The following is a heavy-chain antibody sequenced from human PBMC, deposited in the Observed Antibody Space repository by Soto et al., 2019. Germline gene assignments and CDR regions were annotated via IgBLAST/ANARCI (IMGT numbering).Heavy chain of an antibody. Sequence: QVQLVESGGGVVQPGRSLRLSCAASGFTFSSYGMHWVRQAPGKGLEWVAVISYDGSNKYYADSVKGRFTISRDNSRNTLYLQMNSLRAEDTAVYYCAKVTGNCSSTSCRIDYYYYYGMDVWGQGTTVTVSS. D-gene: IGHD2-2*01. CDR3: AKVTGNCSSTSCRIDYYYYYGMDV. CDR2: ISYDGSNK. J-gene: IGHJ6*02. V-gene: IGHV3-30*18. CDR1: GFTFSSYG.